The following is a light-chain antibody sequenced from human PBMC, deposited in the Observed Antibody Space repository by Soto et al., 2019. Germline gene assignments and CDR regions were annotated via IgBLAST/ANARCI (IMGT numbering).Light chain of an antibody. CDR2: EDN. CDR1: SGSIASNY. V-gene: IGLV6-57*04. Sequence: NFMLTQPHSVSESPGKTVTISCTRSSGSIASNYVQWYQQRPGSAPTTVIYEDNQRPSGVPDRFSGSIDSSSNSASLTISGLKTKDEDDYYCQPYDSSNRVFGGGTKVTV. J-gene: IGLJ3*02. CDR3: QPYDSSNRV.